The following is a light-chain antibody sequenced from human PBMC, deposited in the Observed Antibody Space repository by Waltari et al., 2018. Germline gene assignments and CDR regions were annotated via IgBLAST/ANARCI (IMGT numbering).Light chain of an antibody. V-gene: IGLV2-11*01. Sequence: QSALTQPRSVSGSPGQSVTISCTGTSSDVGGYNYVFWYQQHPGKAPKLMIYDVSKRPSWVPDRFSGSTSGNTASLAISGLQAEDDADYYCCSYAGSYTWVFGGGTKLTVL. CDR3: CSYAGSYTWV. CDR2: DVS. J-gene: IGLJ3*02. CDR1: SSDVGGYNY.